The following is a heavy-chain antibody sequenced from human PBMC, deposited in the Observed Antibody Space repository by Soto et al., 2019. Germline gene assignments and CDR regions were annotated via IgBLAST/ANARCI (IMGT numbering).Heavy chain of an antibody. V-gene: IGHV3-48*02. CDR1: GFTFSSYS. D-gene: IGHD3-3*01. CDR3: ARGRRFLEWLSSQHDAFDI. Sequence: GGSLRLSCAASGFTFSSYSMNWVRQAPGKGLEWVSYISSSSSTIYYADSVKGRFTISRDNAKNSLYLQMNSLRDEDTAVYYCARGRRFLEWLSSQHDAFDIWGQGTMVTVS. J-gene: IGHJ3*02. CDR2: ISSSSSTI.